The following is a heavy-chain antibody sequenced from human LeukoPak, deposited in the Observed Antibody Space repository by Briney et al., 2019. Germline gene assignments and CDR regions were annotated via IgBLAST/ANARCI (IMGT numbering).Heavy chain of an antibody. V-gene: IGHV4-34*01. Sequence: SETLSLTCAVYGGSFSGYYWSWIRQPPGKGLEWIGEINHSGSTNYNPSLKSRVTISVDTSKNQFSLKLSSVTAADTAVYYCARRRQGTMVRGVIKYFDYWGQGTLVTVSS. CDR1: GGSFSGYY. CDR3: ARRRQGTMVRGVIKYFDY. CDR2: INHSGST. J-gene: IGHJ4*02. D-gene: IGHD3-10*01.